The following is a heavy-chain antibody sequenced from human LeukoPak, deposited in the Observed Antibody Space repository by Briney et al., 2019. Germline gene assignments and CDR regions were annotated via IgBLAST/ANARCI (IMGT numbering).Heavy chain of an antibody. CDR2: ITSRSSYT. J-gene: IGHJ4*02. CDR1: GFTFSSYS. CDR3: ARDPIAAAASGGDS. D-gene: IGHD6-13*01. Sequence: AGSLRLSCAASGFTFSSYSMNWVRQAPGKGLEWVSSITSRSSYTYYADSMKGRFTISRDNAKNSLYLQMNSLRAEDTAIYYCARDPIAAAASGGDSWGQGTLVTVSS. V-gene: IGHV3-21*01.